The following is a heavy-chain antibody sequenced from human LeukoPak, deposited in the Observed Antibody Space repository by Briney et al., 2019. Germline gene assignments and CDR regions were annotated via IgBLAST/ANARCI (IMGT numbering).Heavy chain of an antibody. V-gene: IGHV3-30*02. Sequence: GGSLRLSCAASGFTFSSYGMHWVRQAPGKGLEWVAFIRYDGSNKYYADSVKGRFTISRDNSKNTLYLQMNSLRAEDTAVYYCAKAEYYDRSPFARYWGQVTLVTVFS. CDR1: GFTFSSYG. CDR3: AKAEYYDRSPFARY. D-gene: IGHD3-22*01. CDR2: IRYDGSNK. J-gene: IGHJ4*02.